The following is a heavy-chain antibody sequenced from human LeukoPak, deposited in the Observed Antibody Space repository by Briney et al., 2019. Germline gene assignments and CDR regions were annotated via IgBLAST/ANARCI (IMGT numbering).Heavy chain of an antibody. Sequence: GGSLRLSCAVSGFTFSTYDIHWVRQTTGKGLEWVSGIGIGGDTHYASSVKGRFTISRETAKNSLYLQMNSLRDGDTAVYYCARGWATIPDWGQGSLVIVSS. CDR1: GFTFSTYD. CDR3: ARGWATIPD. D-gene: IGHD5-24*01. CDR2: IGIGGDT. J-gene: IGHJ4*02. V-gene: IGHV3-13*01.